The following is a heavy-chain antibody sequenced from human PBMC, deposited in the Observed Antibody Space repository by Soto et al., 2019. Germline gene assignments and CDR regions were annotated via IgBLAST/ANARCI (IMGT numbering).Heavy chain of an antibody. CDR1: GFTLSSYG. V-gene: IGHV3-30*18. J-gene: IGHJ4*02. D-gene: IGHD4-17*01. CDR2: ISYDGSNK. Sequence: GGSLRLSCAASGFTLSSYGMHWVRQAPGKGLEWVAVISYDGSNKYYADSVKGRFTISRDNSKNTLYLQMNSLRAEDTAAYYCAKVGNGDYVRYYFDYWGQGTLVTVSS. CDR3: AKVGNGDYVRYYFDY.